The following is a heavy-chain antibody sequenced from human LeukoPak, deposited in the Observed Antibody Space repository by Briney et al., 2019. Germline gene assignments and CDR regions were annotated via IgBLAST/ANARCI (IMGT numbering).Heavy chain of an antibody. CDR3: TTDPLGYYDSSGYYYGNY. CDR2: IKSKTDGGTT. CDR1: GFTFSSYS. V-gene: IGHV3-15*07. D-gene: IGHD3-22*01. J-gene: IGHJ4*02. Sequence: GGSLRLSCAASGFTFSSYSMNWVRQAPGKGLEWVGRIKSKTDGGTTDYAAPVKGRFTISRDDSKNTLYLQMNSLKTEDTAVYYCTTDPLGYYDSSGYYYGNYWGQGTLVTVSS.